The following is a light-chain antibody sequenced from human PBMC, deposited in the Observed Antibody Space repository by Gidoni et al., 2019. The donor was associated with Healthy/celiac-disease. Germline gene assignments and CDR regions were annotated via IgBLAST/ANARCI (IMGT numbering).Light chain of an antibody. J-gene: IGLJ2*01. CDR1: NIGSKS. CDR3: QVWDSSSDHPGV. Sequence: SYVLTQPPSVSVAPGKTARITCGGNNIGSKSVHWYQQKPGQAPVLLVYDDSDRPSGIPERFSGSNSGNTATLTISRVDAGDEADYYCQVWDSSSDHPGVFGGGTKLTVL. V-gene: IGLV3-21*03. CDR2: DDS.